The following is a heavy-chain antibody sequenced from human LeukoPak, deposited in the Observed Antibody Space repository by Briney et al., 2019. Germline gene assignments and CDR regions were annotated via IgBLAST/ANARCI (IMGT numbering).Heavy chain of an antibody. J-gene: IGHJ5*02. CDR2: INHSGST. Sequence: SETLSLTCAVYGGSFSGYYWSWIRQPPGKGLEWIGEINHSGSTNYNPSLKSRVTISVDTSKNQFSLKLSSVTAADTAVYYCARHAGVVPAAIFYRVAGWFDPWGQGTLVTVSS. D-gene: IGHD2-2*02. V-gene: IGHV4-34*01. CDR3: ARHAGVVPAAIFYRVAGWFDP. CDR1: GGSFSGYY.